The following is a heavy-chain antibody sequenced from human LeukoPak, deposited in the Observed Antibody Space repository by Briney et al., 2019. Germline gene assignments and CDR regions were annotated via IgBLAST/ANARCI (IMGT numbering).Heavy chain of an antibody. J-gene: IGHJ4*02. Sequence: ASVKVSCKASGYTFTSYAMHWVRQAPGQRLEWMGRINAGNGNTKYSQKFQGRVTISRDTSASTAYMELSSLRSEDTAVYYCARSDGSGSYPHYWGQGTLVTVSS. D-gene: IGHD3-10*01. CDR2: INAGNGNT. V-gene: IGHV1-3*01. CDR3: ARSDGSGSYPHY. CDR1: GYTFTSYA.